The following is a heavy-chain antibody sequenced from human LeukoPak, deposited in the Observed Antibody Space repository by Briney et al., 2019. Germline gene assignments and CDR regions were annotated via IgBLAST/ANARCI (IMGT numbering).Heavy chain of an antibody. CDR2: ISWNSGSI. CDR1: GFTFDDYA. Sequence: PGGSLRLSCAASGFTFDDYAMHWVRQAPGKGLEWVSGISWNSGSIGYADSVKGRFTISRDNAKNSLYLQMNSLRAEDTALYYCAKDSSRKLERRGGYGMDVWGQGTTVTVSS. CDR3: AKDSSRKLERRGGYGMDV. J-gene: IGHJ6*02. D-gene: IGHD1-1*01. V-gene: IGHV3-9*01.